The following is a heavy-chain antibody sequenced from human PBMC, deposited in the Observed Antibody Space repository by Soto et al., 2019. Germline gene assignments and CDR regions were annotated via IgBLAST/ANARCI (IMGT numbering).Heavy chain of an antibody. CDR2: ISDSGGST. CDR3: VKYSASWPTSPDNWFGP. J-gene: IGHJ5*02. Sequence: GGSLRLSCSASGFTFSSFAMFWVRQAPGKGLEYVSVISDSGGSTYYADSVKGRFTISRDNSRNTLSLQMSGLRPDDTAVYYWVKYSASWPTSPDNWFGPWGQGTLVTVSS. V-gene: IGHV3-64D*08. CDR1: GFTFSSFA. D-gene: IGHD6-13*01.